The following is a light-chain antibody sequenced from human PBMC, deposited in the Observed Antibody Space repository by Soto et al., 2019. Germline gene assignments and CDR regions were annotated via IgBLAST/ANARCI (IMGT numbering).Light chain of an antibody. V-gene: IGKV4-1*01. CDR1: QSVLYSSNNKNY. CDR3: QQFFRPPHT. CDR2: WAS. Sequence: DIVLTQSPDSLPVSLGERATINCKSSQSVLYSSNNKNYLAWYQQKPGQPPKLLIYWASTRESGVPDRVSGSGSGTDFTLTISSLQAEDVAVYYCQQFFRPPHTLGRGTKLEIK. J-gene: IGKJ2*01.